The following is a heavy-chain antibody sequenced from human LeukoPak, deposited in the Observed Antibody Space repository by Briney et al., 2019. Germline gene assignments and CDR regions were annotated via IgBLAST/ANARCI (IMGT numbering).Heavy chain of an antibody. Sequence: ASVKVSCKASGYTFTSCGISWVRQAPGQGLEWMGWINAYNGNTNYAQKLQGRVIMTTDTSTSTAYMELSSLRSEDTAVYYCARDLIAVAGTFDYWGQGTLVTVSS. CDR1: GYTFTSCG. J-gene: IGHJ4*02. CDR3: ARDLIAVAGTFDY. V-gene: IGHV1-18*01. D-gene: IGHD6-19*01. CDR2: INAYNGNT.